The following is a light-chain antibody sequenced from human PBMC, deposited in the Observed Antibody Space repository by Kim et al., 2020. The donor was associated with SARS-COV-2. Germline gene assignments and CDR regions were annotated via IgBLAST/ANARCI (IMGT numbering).Light chain of an antibody. CDR1: ETNRYF. Sequence: SSVGDRLTITCRASETNRYFINWYQQKPGRAPHLLIYGASYLQPGVPSRFRGSGSGTDFTLTITDLQPEDFATYFCQQSVSTPYTFGQGTKVDIK. J-gene: IGKJ2*01. CDR3: QQSVSTPYT. CDR2: GAS. V-gene: IGKV1-39*01.